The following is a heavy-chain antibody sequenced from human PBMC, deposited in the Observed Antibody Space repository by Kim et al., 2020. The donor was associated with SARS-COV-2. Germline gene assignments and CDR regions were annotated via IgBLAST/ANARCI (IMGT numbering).Heavy chain of an antibody. CDR2: ISGSGGST. CDR3: AKDYAVAGTTLVHY. D-gene: IGHD6-19*01. CDR1: GFTFSSYA. Sequence: GGSLRLSCAASGFTFSSYAMSWVRQAPGKGLEWVSAISGSGGSTYYADSVKGRFTISRDNSKNTLYLQMNSLRAEDTAVYYCAKDYAVAGTTLVHYWGQGTLVTVSS. J-gene: IGHJ4*02. V-gene: IGHV3-23*01.